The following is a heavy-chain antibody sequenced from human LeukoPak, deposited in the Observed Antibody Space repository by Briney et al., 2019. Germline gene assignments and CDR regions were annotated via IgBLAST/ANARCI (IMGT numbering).Heavy chain of an antibody. V-gene: IGHV3-74*01. CDR3: ARDRYYYGSGSYLNNWFDP. J-gene: IGHJ5*02. Sequence: QPGGSLRLSCAASGFTFSSYWMHWVRQAPGKGLVWVSRINSDGSSTSYADSVKGRFTISRDNAKNTLYLQMNSLRAEDTAVYYCARDRYYYGSGSYLNNWFDPWGQGTLVTSPQ. D-gene: IGHD3-10*01. CDR1: GFTFSSYW. CDR2: INSDGSST.